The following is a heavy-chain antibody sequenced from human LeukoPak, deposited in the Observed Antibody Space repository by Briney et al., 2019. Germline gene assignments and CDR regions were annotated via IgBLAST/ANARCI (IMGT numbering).Heavy chain of an antibody. V-gene: IGHV7-4-1*02. Sequence: AAVKVSCKASGYTFTSYAMNWVRQAPGQGLEWMGWINTNTGNPTYAQGFTGRFVFSLDTSVSTAYLQISSLKAEDTAVYYCARILEGSRHSTKRDYWGQGTLVTVSS. CDR3: ARILEGSRHSTKRDY. D-gene: IGHD1-1*01. J-gene: IGHJ4*02. CDR1: GYTFTSYA. CDR2: INTNTGNP.